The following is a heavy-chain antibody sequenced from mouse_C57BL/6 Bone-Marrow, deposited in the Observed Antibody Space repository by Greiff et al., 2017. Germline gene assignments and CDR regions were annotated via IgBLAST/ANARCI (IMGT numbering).Heavy chain of an antibody. J-gene: IGHJ1*03. CDR3: AAAYYSNWGYFDV. Sequence: VQLQESGAELVRPGASVKLSCTASGFNIKDDYMHWVKQRPEQGLEWIGWIDPENGDTEYASKFQGKATITADTSSNTAYLQLSSLTSEDTAVYYCAAAYYSNWGYFDVWGKGTTVTVSS. D-gene: IGHD2-5*01. V-gene: IGHV14-4*01. CDR1: GFNIKDDY. CDR2: IDPENGDT.